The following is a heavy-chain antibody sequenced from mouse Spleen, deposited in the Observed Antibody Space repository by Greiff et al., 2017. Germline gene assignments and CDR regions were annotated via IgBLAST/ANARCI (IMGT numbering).Heavy chain of an antibody. Sequence: EVQLQQSGPELVKPGASVKISCKASGYTFTDYYMNWVKQSHGKSLEWIGDINPNNGGTSYNQKFKGKATLTVDKSSSTAYMELRSLTSEDSAVYYCARDSSGHLSYWYFDVWGAGTTVTVSS. CDR2: INPNNGGT. CDR3: ARDSSGHLSYWYFDV. CDR1: GYTFTDYY. V-gene: IGHV1-26*01. D-gene: IGHD3-2*01. J-gene: IGHJ1*01.